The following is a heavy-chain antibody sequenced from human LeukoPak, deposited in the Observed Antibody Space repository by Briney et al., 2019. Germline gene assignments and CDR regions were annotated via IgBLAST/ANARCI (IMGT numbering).Heavy chain of an antibody. V-gene: IGHV3-48*03. D-gene: IGHD3-10*01. Sequence: GGSLRLSCAASGFTFSSFEMNWVRQAPGKGLEWVSYISISGSTIYYADSVKGRFTISRDNAKNSLYLQMNSLRVEDTAVYYCAKVAKYYYGSETYYFFEHWGQGTPVTASS. J-gene: IGHJ4*02. CDR3: AKVAKYYYGSETYYFFEH. CDR1: GFTFSSFE. CDR2: ISISGSTI.